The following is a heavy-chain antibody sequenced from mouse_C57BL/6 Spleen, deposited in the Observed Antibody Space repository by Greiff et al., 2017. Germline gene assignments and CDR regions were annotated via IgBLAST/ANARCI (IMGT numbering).Heavy chain of an antibody. CDR1: GYTFTDYY. CDR3: ARGNYSKGFAY. J-gene: IGHJ3*01. D-gene: IGHD2-5*01. Sequence: VQLKQSGPVLVKPGASVKMSCKASGYTFTDYYMNWVKQSHGKSLEWIGVINPYNGGTSYNQKFKGKATLTVDKSSSTAYMELNSLTSEDSAVYYCARGNYSKGFAYWGQGTLVTVSA. CDR2: INPYNGGT. V-gene: IGHV1-19*01.